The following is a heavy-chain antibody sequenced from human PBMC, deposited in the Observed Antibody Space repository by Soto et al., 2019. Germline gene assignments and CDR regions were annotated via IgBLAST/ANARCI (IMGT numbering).Heavy chain of an antibody. Sequence: GESLKISCKGSGYSFTSYWIAWVRQMPGKGLEWMGIIYPGDSDTRYSPSFQGQVTISADKSISTAYLQWSSLKASDTAIYYCAMSRDYDILTGYYPYYYGMDVWGQGTTATVSS. CDR2: IYPGDSDT. CDR3: AMSRDYDILTGYYPYYYGMDV. D-gene: IGHD3-9*01. V-gene: IGHV5-51*01. J-gene: IGHJ6*02. CDR1: GYSFTSYW.